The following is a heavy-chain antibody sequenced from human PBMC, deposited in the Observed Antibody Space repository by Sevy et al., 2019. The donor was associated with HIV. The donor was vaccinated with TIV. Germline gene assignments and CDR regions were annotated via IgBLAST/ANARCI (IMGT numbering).Heavy chain of an antibody. CDR1: GGSLVSPTFY. D-gene: IGHD3-16*01. CDR2: MHYGGNK. CDR3: VRDHHLRGRHWFDS. V-gene: IGHV4-39*02. J-gene: IGHJ5*01. Sequence: SETLSLTCTASGGSLVSPTFYWGWVRQPPGERLEWIAAMHYGGNKYYNPSLKDRLAMSIDTSKNQFSLNLTSVTAADAAVYHCVRDHHLRGRHWFDSWGQGALVTVSS.